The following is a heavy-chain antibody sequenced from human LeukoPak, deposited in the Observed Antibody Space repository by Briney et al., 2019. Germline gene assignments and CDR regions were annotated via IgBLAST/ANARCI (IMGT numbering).Heavy chain of an antibody. CDR3: AKGGILAAAGAGDYFDY. CDR2: ISWNSGSI. Sequence: GGSLRLSCAASGFTFSSYSMNWVRQAPGKGLEWVSGISWNSGSIGYADSVKGRFTISRDNAKNSLYLQMNSLRAEDTALYYCAKGGILAAAGAGDYFDYWGQGTLVTVSS. J-gene: IGHJ4*02. V-gene: IGHV3-9*01. D-gene: IGHD6-13*01. CDR1: GFTFSSYS.